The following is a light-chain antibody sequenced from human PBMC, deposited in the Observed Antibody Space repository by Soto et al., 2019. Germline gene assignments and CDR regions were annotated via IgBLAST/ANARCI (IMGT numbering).Light chain of an antibody. V-gene: IGLV1-44*01. Sequence: QAVVTQPPSASGTPGQRVTISCSGTNSNIGTKTVSWYQQLPGTAPKLLIHSNSQRPSGVPDRFSGYKSGTSASLAISGLQPEDEADYYCTAWDVSLNGRLFGGGTKVTVL. CDR3: TAWDVSLNGRL. J-gene: IGLJ3*02. CDR2: SNS. CDR1: NSNIGTKT.